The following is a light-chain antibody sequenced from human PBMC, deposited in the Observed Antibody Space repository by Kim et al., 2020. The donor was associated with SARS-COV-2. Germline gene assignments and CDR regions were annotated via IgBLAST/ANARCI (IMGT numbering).Light chain of an antibody. V-gene: IGKV1-9*01. Sequence: IQLTQSPSSLSASVGDRVTITCRASQGISSYLAWYQQKPGKAPKLLIYAASTLQSGVPSRFSGSGSGTDFTLTISSLQPEDVATYYCQQLNNYPPTFGGGTKVDIK. CDR3: QQLNNYPPT. CDR2: AAS. CDR1: QGISSY. J-gene: IGKJ4*01.